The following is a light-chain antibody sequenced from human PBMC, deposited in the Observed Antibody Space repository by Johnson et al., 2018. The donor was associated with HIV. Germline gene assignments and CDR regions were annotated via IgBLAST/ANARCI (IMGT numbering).Light chain of an antibody. V-gene: IGLV1-51*02. Sequence: QSVLTQPPSVSAAPGQKVTISCSGSSSNIGNNYVSWYQQLPGTAPKLLIYENNKLPSGIPDRFSGSKPGTSATLGITGLQTGDEADYYCGTWDSSLSAGGVFGTGTKVTVL. CDR1: SSNIGNNY. CDR2: ENN. CDR3: GTWDSSLSAGGV. J-gene: IGLJ1*01.